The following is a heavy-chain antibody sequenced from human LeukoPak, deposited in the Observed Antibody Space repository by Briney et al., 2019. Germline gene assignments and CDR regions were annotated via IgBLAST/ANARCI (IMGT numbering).Heavy chain of an antibody. D-gene: IGHD6-19*01. CDR2: INPNSGGT. V-gene: IGHV1-2*02. CDR1: GYTFTGYY. Sequence: GASVKVSCKASGYTFTGYYMHWVRQAPGQGLEWMGWINPNSGGTNYAQKFQGRVTMTRVTSISTAYMELSRLRSDDTAVYYCARSDDIRAVAGTGAFDIWGQGTMVTVSS. J-gene: IGHJ3*02. CDR3: ARSDDIRAVAGTGAFDI.